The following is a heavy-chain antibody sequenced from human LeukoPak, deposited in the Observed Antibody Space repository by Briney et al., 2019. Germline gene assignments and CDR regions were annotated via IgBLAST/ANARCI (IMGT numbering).Heavy chain of an antibody. J-gene: IGHJ3*02. V-gene: IGHV4-59*01. CDR2: IYYSGST. D-gene: IGHD6-13*01. Sequence: SETLSLTCTVSGGSISSYYWSWIRQPPGKGLGWGGYIYYSGSTNYNPSLTSRGTISVDTSKKQCSLKLSSVTAADTAVYCCAREDGYSSIGYDAFDIWGQGQMVTVSS. CDR1: GGSISSYY. CDR3: AREDGYSSIGYDAFDI.